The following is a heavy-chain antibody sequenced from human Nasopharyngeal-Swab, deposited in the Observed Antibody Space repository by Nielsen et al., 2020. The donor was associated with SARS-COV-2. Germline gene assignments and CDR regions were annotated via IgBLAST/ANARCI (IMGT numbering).Heavy chain of an antibody. Sequence: GGSLRLSCAASGFTSSSYSMNWVRQAPGKGLEWVSSISSSSSYIYYADSVKGRFTISRDNAKNSLYLQMNSLRAEDTAVYYCARASRGTSTRTFDYWGQGTLVTVSS. CDR1: GFTSSSYS. CDR3: ARASRGTSTRTFDY. J-gene: IGHJ4*02. D-gene: IGHD1-1*01. V-gene: IGHV3-21*01. CDR2: ISSSSSYI.